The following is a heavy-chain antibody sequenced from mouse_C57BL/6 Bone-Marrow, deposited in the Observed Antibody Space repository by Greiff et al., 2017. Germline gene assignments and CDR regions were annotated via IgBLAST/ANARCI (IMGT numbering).Heavy chain of an antibody. Sequence: VQLQQPGAELVKPGASVKLSCKASGYTFTSYWMQWVKQRPGQGLEWIGEIDPSDSYTNYNHKFTYKATLTVDTSSSTAYMQLSSLPSEDAAVDYFARFYWYCDVGCRGTAVTVSS. V-gene: IGHV1-50*01. CDR3: ARFYWYCDV. CDR2: IDPSDSYT. CDR1: GYTFTSYW. J-gene: IGHJ1*03.